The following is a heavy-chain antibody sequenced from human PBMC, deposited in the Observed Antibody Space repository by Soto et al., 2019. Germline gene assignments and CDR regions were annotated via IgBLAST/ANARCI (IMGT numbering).Heavy chain of an antibody. CDR2: IIPLLNAT. D-gene: IGHD2-2*01. Sequence: QVQLVQSGSEVKRPGSSVKVSCKTSGGIFKNFDIGWVRQSPGQGLEWMGEIIPLLNATNYAQKFRGRATVTADESRRTAYMELTRLTYDDTAVYFCAINAERNAQKFDFWGQGTLVTVSS. CDR1: GGIFKNFD. J-gene: IGHJ4*02. CDR3: AINAERNAQKFDF. V-gene: IGHV1-69*01.